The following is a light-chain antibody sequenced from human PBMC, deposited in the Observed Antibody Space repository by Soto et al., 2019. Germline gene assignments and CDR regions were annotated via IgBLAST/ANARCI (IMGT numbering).Light chain of an antibody. CDR2: EDT. J-gene: IGLJ2*01. V-gene: IGLV2-23*01. CDR3: WSYAGSNTVV. CDR1: SSDVGTYNP. Sequence: QSVLTQSASVSGSPGQSITISCAGSSSDVGTYNPVSWYQQHPGRAPKLLIYEDTKRPSGVSNRFSGSKSGNTASLTISGLQAEDEADYYCWSYAGSNTVVFGGGTQLTVL.